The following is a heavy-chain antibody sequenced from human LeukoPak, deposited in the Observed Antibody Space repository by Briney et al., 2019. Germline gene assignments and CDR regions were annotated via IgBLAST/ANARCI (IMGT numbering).Heavy chain of an antibody. CDR3: AKDDDSSGYYTDAFDI. J-gene: IGHJ3*02. V-gene: IGHV3-23*01. D-gene: IGHD3-22*01. CDR1: GFIFGSYA. Sequence: GGSLRLSCAASGFIFGSYAMTWVRQAPGKGLEWVSSISGSGGRPYYADSVKGRFTISRDNSKNTLYLQMNSLRAEDTAVYYCAKDDDSSGYYTDAFDIWGQGTMVTVSS. CDR2: ISGSGGRP.